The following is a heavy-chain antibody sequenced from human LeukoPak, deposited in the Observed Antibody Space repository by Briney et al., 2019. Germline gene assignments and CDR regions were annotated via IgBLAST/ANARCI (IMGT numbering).Heavy chain of an antibody. V-gene: IGHV4-38-2*02. CDR3: ARVTVVRIDY. J-gene: IGHJ4*02. CDR1: GYSLSSGYY. D-gene: IGHD1-14*01. CDR2: IYDSGGT. Sequence: SETLSLTRTVSGYSLSSGYYWGWIRQPPGKGLEWIGSIYDSGGTYYKKCLNSRATISADTSKNQHSLKLSSVTAADTAVYYCARVTVVRIDYWGQGTLVTVSS.